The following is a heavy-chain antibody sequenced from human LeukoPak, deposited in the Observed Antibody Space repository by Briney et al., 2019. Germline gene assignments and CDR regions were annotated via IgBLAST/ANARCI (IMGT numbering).Heavy chain of an antibody. D-gene: IGHD3/OR15-3a*01. CDR3: ARQTGSGLFILP. J-gene: IGHJ4*02. V-gene: IGHV4-34*01. Sequence: SETLSLTCAVYGGSFSGYYWSWIRQPPGKGLEWIGEINHSGSTNYNPSLKSRVTISVDTSKNQFSLKLSSVTAADTAVYCARQTGSGLFILPGGQGTLVTVSS. CDR1: GGSFSGYY. CDR2: INHSGST.